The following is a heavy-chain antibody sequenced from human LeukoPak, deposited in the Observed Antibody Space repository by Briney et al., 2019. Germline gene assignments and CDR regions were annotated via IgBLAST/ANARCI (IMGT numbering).Heavy chain of an antibody. CDR2: INPSGGST. V-gene: IGHV1-46*01. J-gene: IGHJ5*02. CDR1: GYTFTGYH. D-gene: IGHD4-17*01. Sequence: ASVKVSCKASGYTFTGYHMHWVRQAPGQGLEWMGMINPSGGSTSYAQKFQGRVTMTRDTSTSTVYMELSSLRSEDTAVYYCAREFYYGDYNNWFDPWGQGTLVTVSS. CDR3: AREFYYGDYNNWFDP.